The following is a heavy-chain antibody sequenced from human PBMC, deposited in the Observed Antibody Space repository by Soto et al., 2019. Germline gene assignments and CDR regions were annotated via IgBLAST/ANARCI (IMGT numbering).Heavy chain of an antibody. CDR3: ARDTIAAAGTLSY. J-gene: IGHJ4*02. CDR1: GGALGSNS. D-gene: IGHD6-13*01. Sequence: GASVKASSEDCGGALGSNSLWWLQQAPGQGLEWMGRIIPILGIANYARKFQGRVTITADKSTSTAYMELSSLRSEDTAVYYCARDTIAAAGTLSYWGQGTLVTVSS. CDR2: IIPILGIA. V-gene: IGHV1-69*04.